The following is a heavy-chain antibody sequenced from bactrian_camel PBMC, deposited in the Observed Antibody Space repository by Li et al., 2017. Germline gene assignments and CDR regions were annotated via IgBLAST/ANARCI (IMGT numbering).Heavy chain of an antibody. Sequence: QVQLVESGGGLVQPGGSLRLSCAASGFAFSTNGMSWVRQAPGKRLEWVSGIWSDSSNTFYADSVKGRFTISRDNAKNTLYLQMNSLKYEDTALYYCTSGIQVGHLLWGQGTQVTVS. CDR3: TSGIQVGHLL. D-gene: IGHD7*01. V-gene: IGHV3-2*01. CDR1: GFAFSTNG. CDR2: IWSDSSNT. J-gene: IGHJ4*01.